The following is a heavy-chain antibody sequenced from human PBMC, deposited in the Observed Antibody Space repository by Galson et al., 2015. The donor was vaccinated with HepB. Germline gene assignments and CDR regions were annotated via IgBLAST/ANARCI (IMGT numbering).Heavy chain of an antibody. Sequence: SVKVSCKASGYTFTSYNMHWVRQAPGQGLEWMGIINPTGGSTNYAQKFQGRATMTRDTSTSTAYMELSSLRSEDTAVYYCARDRIAAAGTTGDYWGQGTLVTVSS. CDR2: INPTGGST. D-gene: IGHD6-13*01. CDR1: GYTFTSYN. CDR3: ARDRIAAAGTTGDY. J-gene: IGHJ4*02. V-gene: IGHV1-46*01.